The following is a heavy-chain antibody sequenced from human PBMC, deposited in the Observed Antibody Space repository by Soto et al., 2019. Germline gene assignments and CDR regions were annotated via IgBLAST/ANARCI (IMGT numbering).Heavy chain of an antibody. CDR2: SRDKVHSHTT. D-gene: IGHD5-12*01. CDR3: ARGVVSTGYFDY. V-gene: IGHV3-72*01. Sequence: EVQLAGSGGGLVQPGGSLRLSCAASGFTFSDHYMDWVRQAPGKGLEWVGRSRDKVHSHTTEYAASVKGRFTISRGDSENSLYLQMNSLKTEDPAVYYCARGVVSTGYFDYWGQGTLVTVSS. CDR1: GFTFSDHY. J-gene: IGHJ4*02.